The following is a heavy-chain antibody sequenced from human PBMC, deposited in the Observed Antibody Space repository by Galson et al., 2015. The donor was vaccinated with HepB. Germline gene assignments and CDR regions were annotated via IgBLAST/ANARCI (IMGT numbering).Heavy chain of an antibody. CDR1: GYIFTSNG. V-gene: IGHV1-18*01. CDR3: ARDVDHRFDH. CDR2: ISTNSGDT. J-gene: IGHJ4*02. Sequence: SVKVSCKASGYIFTSNGISWVRQAPGQGLEWMGWISTNSGDTNYAQKFQGRVTMTTDTSASTAYMELRSLRSDDTAGYYCARDVDHRFDHWGQGTLVTVSS.